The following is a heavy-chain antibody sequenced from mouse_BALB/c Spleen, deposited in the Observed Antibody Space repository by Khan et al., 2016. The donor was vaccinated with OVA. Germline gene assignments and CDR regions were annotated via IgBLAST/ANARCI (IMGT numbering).Heavy chain of an antibody. CDR3: VRGRAY. V-gene: IGHV3-2*02. CDR1: GYSITSDYA. Sequence: EVQLQESGPGLVKPSLSLSLTCTVTGYSITSDYAWNWIRQFPGHKLEWMGYISYSGRTSYTPSLKSRISITRDTSKTQSFPQLNSVTTEDTATYFCVRGRAYWGQGTLVTVSA. CDR2: ISYSGRT. J-gene: IGHJ3*01. D-gene: IGHD3-3*01.